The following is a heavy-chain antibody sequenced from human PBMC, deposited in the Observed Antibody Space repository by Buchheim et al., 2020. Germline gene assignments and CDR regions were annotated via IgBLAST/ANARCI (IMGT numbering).Heavy chain of an antibody. CDR1: GFTFSSYA. Sequence: QVQLVESGGGVVQPGRSLRLSCAASGFTFSSYAMHWVRQAPGKGLEWVAVISYDGSNKYYADSVKGRFTISRDNSKNMLYLQMNSLRAEDTAVYYCARDLLYSLNYWGQGTL. V-gene: IGHV3-30*04. J-gene: IGHJ4*02. CDR2: ISYDGSNK. CDR3: ARDLLYSLNY. D-gene: IGHD5-18*01.